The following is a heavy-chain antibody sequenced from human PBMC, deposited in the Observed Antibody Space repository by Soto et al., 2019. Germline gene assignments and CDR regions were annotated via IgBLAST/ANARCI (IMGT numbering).Heavy chain of an antibody. CDR3: ARSPRTSSIGTSDI. D-gene: IGHD6-6*01. CDR1: GGSISSFY. Sequence: SETLSLTCTVSGGSISSFYWNWIRLSAGKGLEWIGRIYLSGATTYNPSLQSRVTMAVDTSKNQFSLKLSSLTAADTAVYYCARSPRTSSIGTSDIWGQGTKVTVSS. CDR2: IYLSGAT. J-gene: IGHJ3*02. V-gene: IGHV4-4*07.